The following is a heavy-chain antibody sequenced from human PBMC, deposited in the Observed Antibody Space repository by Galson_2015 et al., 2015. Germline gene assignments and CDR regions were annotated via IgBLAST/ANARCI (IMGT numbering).Heavy chain of an antibody. D-gene: IGHD2-2*01. CDR2: IYSDGKI. CDR1: GVIVSSSY. V-gene: IGHV3-53*01. Sequence: SLRLSCAASGVIVSSSYMGWVRQAPGKGLEWVSIIYSDGKIYYADSVRGRFTISRDNSKNTLYLQMSSLRIEDTAIYYCARVGNCDSPSCQKYFQQWGQGTLVTVSA. J-gene: IGHJ1*01. CDR3: ARVGNCDSPSCQKYFQQ.